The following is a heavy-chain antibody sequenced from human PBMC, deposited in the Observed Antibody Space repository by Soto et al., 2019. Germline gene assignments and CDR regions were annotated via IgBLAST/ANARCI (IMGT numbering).Heavy chain of an antibody. J-gene: IGHJ6*02. CDR3: ARDRRYNWNSDYYYYGMGV. CDR1: GGTFSSYA. D-gene: IGHD1-7*01. CDR2: IIPIFGTA. V-gene: IGHV1-69*12. Sequence: QVQLVQSGAEVKKPGSSVKVSCKASGGTFSSYAISWVRQAPGQGLEWMGGIIPIFGTANYAQKFQGRVTITADESTSTAYMELSSLRSEDTAVYYCARDRRYNWNSDYYYYGMGVWGQGTTVTVSS.